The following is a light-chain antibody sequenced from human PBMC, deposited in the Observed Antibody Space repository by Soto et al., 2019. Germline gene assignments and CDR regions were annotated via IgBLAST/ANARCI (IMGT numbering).Light chain of an antibody. J-gene: IGKJ1*01. Sequence: EIVMTQSPSTVSVSPGERATLSCRASQSISSNLAWYQQKPGQAPRLLIYGASTRATGIPARFSGSGSGTEFTLTISSLQSEDCAVYYCQQYNNWPPWTFGQGTKLEIK. V-gene: IGKV3-15*01. CDR2: GAS. CDR3: QQYNNWPPWT. CDR1: QSISSN.